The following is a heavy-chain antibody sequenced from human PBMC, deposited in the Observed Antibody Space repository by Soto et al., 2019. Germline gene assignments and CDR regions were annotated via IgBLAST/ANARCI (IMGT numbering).Heavy chain of an antibody. CDR3: ARSRITMVRGFDP. D-gene: IGHD3-10*01. V-gene: IGHV1-2*04. CDR2: INPNSGGT. CDR1: GYTFTGYY. J-gene: IGHJ5*02. Sequence: GASVKVSCKASGYTFTGYYMHWVRQAPGQGLEWMGWINPNSGGTNYAQKFQGWVTMTRDTSISTAYMELSRLRSDDTAVYYCARSRITMVRGFDPWGQGTLVTVS.